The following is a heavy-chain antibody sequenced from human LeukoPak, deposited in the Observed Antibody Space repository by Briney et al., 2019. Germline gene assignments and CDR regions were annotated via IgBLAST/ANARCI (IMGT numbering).Heavy chain of an antibody. Sequence: ASVKVSCKASGYTFTGYYMHWVRQAPGQGLEWMGRINPNSGGTNYAQKFQGRVTMTRDTSISTAYMELSRLRSDDTAVYYCASVYSSSGSGDYWGQGTLVTVSS. CDR1: GYTFTGYY. J-gene: IGHJ4*02. V-gene: IGHV1-2*06. CDR2: INPNSGGT. CDR3: ASVYSSSGSGDY. D-gene: IGHD6-13*01.